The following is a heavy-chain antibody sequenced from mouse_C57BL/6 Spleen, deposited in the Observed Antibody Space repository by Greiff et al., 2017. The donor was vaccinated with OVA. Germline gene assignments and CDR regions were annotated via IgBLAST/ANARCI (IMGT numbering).Heavy chain of an antibody. CDR1: GYAFSSSW. D-gene: IGHD6-2*01. J-gene: IGHJ4*01. Sequence: QVQLQQSGPELVKPGASVKISCKASGYAFSSSWMNWVKQRPGKGLEWIGRIYPGDGDTNYNGKFKGKATLTADKSSSTAYMQLSSLTSEDSAVYFCAREEVFWDYWGQGTSVTVSS. CDR3: AREEVFWDY. V-gene: IGHV1-82*01. CDR2: IYPGDGDT.